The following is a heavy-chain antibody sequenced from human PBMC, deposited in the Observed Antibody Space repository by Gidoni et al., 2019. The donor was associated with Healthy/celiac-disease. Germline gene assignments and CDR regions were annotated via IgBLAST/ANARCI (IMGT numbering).Heavy chain of an antibody. V-gene: IGHV4-31*03. CDR2: IYYSRST. D-gene: IGHD3-10*01. Sequence: QVQLQESRPGLVKPSQTLSLTCTLSGGSIIGVGYYWRWIRHHPGKGLECIGYIYYSRSTSYNPSLKSRVTIAVDTSKNQFSLKLSSVTAADTAVYYCARDRSYGSGSYPDYWDQGTLVTVSS. CDR3: ARDRSYGSGSYPDY. J-gene: IGHJ4*02. CDR1: GGSIIGVGYY.